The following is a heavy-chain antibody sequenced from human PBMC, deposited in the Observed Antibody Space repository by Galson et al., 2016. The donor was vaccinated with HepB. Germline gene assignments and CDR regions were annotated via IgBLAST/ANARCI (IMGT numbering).Heavy chain of an antibody. D-gene: IGHD2-2*01. CDR3: ARHYCGSTSCYAFFY. J-gene: IGHJ4*02. CDR1: GYSFTNYW. CDR2: IDPTDSYT. V-gene: IGHV5-10-1*01. Sequence: QSGAEVKKPGESLRISCQGSGYSFTNYWISWVRQMPGKGLEWMGKIDPTDSYTKYSPSFQGHVTISADKSISTAYLQWSSLKASDSAMYYCARHYCGSTSCYAFFYWGQGTLVTVSS.